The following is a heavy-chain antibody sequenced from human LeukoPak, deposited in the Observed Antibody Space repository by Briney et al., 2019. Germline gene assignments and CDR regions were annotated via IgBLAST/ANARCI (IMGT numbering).Heavy chain of an antibody. CDR1: GGSFSSYY. Sequence: PSETLSLTCDVYGGSFSSYYWNWIRQPPGKGLEWIGEINHSGSTNYNPSLKSRVTISVDTSKNQVSLKLTSVTATDTAVYYCASTYRGAAAIDYWGQGTLVTVSS. D-gene: IGHD6-13*01. CDR3: ASTYRGAAAIDY. CDR2: INHSGST. J-gene: IGHJ4*02. V-gene: IGHV4-34*01.